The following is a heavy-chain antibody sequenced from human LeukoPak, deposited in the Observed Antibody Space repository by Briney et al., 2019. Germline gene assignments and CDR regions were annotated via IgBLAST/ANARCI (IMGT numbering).Heavy chain of an antibody. J-gene: IGHJ4*02. CDR1: GFTVSSNY. CDR3: ARDGAYSGSYWSYFDY. D-gene: IGHD1-26*01. V-gene: IGHV3-66*01. Sequence: GGSLRLSCAASGFTVSSNYMSWVRQAPGKGLEWVSVIYSGGSTYYADSVKGRFTISRDNSKNTLYLQMNSLRAEDTAVYYCARDGAYSGSYWSYFDYWGQGTLVTVSS. CDR2: IYSGGST.